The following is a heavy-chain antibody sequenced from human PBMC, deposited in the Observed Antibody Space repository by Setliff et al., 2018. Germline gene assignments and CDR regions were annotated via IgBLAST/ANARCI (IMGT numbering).Heavy chain of an antibody. Sequence: SETLSLTCTVSGGSVSPYFWSWIRQPPGKGLQWIGYIYHNGNTNFNPSLKSRVNMSIDTSKNQFALKLTSVTAADTAVYYCARVDFTMIQGVLGLWGQGTLVTVSS. CDR3: ARVDFTMIQGVLGL. V-gene: IGHV4-4*08. CDR2: IYHNGNT. J-gene: IGHJ1*01. CDR1: GGSVSPYF. D-gene: IGHD3-10*01.